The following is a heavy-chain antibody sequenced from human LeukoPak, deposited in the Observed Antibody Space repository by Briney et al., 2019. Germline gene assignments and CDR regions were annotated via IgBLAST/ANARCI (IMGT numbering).Heavy chain of an antibody. CDR3: AREVVPAATHYYYYGMDV. CDR2: IYTSGST. J-gene: IGHJ6*02. Sequence: PSQTLSLTCTASGVSISSGSYYWRWIRQPAGKGLEWIGRIYTSGSTNYNPSLKSRVTISADTSKNQFSLKLSSVTAADTAVYYCAREVVPAATHYYYYGMDVWGQGTTVTVSS. V-gene: IGHV4-61*02. CDR1: GVSISSGSYY. D-gene: IGHD2-2*01.